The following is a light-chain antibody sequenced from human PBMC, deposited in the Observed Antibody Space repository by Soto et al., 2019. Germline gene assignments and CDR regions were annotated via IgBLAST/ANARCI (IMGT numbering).Light chain of an antibody. V-gene: IGLV2-23*01. CDR2: EGT. CDR3: CSYAGHVL. Sequence: QSALTQPASVSGSLGQSITISCTGTSGDIGSDDVVSWYQQHPGEAPKLMIYEGTKRPSGLSNRFSGSRSGNTASLTISGLQAEDEADYYCCSYAGHVLFGGGTKLTVL. J-gene: IGLJ2*01. CDR1: SGDIGSDDV.